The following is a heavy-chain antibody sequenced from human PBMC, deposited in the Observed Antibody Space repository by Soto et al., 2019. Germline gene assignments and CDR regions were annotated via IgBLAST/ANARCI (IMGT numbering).Heavy chain of an antibody. V-gene: IGHV3-30-3*01. CDR2: ISYDGSNK. J-gene: IGHJ2*01. CDR3: ARDPLWGTAMVLWYFDL. CDR1: GFTFSSYA. Sequence: QVQLVESGGGVVQPGRSLRLSCAASGFTFSSYAMHWVRQAPGKGLEWVAVISYDGSNKYYADSVKGRFTISRDNSKKPLYLQMNSLRAEDTAVYYCARDPLWGTAMVLWYFDLWGSGTLVTDSS. D-gene: IGHD5-18*01.